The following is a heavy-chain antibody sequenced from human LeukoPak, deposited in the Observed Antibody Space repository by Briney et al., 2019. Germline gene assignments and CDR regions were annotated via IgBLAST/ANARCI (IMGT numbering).Heavy chain of an antibody. CDR2: ISSSSSYT. CDR1: GFTFSDYY. Sequence: GGSLRLSCAASGFTFSDYYMAWIRQAPGKGLEWVSYISSSSSYTNYADSVKGRFTISRDNAENSLYLQMNSLRAEDTAVYYCARDVYYGSGSYFFDYWGQGTLVTVSS. CDR3: ARDVYYGSGSYFFDY. J-gene: IGHJ4*02. D-gene: IGHD3-10*01. V-gene: IGHV3-11*05.